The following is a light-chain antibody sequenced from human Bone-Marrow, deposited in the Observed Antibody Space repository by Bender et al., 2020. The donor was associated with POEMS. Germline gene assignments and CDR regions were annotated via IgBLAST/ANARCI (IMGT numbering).Light chain of an antibody. V-gene: IGLV3-1*01. Sequence: SYEVTQPPSVSVSPGQTASITCSGDDLGDKYVAWYQQKPGQSPVLVIYQDTKRPSGIPERFSGSNSGNTATLTISGTQALDEANYCCQACDTCCLIFGGGTKLTVL. CDR3: QACDTCCLI. CDR2: QDT. J-gene: IGLJ2*01. CDR1: DLGDKY.